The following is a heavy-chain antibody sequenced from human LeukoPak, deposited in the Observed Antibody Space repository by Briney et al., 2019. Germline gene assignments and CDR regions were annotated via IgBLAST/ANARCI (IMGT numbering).Heavy chain of an antibody. CDR1: GFTFSNYW. V-gene: IGHV3-21*01. CDR2: ISSSSSYI. D-gene: IGHD4-23*01. CDR3: ARDIWDYGGD. Sequence: GGSLRLSCAASGFTFSNYWMHWVRQAPGKGLEWVSSISSSSSYIYYADSVKGRFTISRDNAKNSLYLQMNSLRAEDTAVYYCARDIWDYGGDWGQGTLVTVSS. J-gene: IGHJ4*02.